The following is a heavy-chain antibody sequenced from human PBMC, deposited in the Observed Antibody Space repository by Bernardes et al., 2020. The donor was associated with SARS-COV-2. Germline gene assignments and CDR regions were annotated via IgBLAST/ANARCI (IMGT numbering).Heavy chain of an antibody. D-gene: IGHD3-10*01. J-gene: IGHJ4*02. V-gene: IGHV5-10-1*01. Sequence: GESLKISCKGSGYSFTNYWISWVRQMPGKGLEWMGKIDPSDSYINDSPSFQGHVSMSVDTSISTAYLQWSSLKASDTAMYYCARLGGSGSYDGFDLWGQGTRVTVSS. CDR3: ARLGGSGSYDGFDL. CDR1: GYSFTNYW. CDR2: IDPSDSYI.